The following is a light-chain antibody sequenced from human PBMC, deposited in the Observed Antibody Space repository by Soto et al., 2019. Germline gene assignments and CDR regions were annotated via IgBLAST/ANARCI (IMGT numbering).Light chain of an antibody. J-gene: IGKJ2*01. CDR3: QQSYRSPYT. V-gene: IGKV1-39*01. CDR2: GAS. Sequence: IQMTQSPSSLSASVGDSVTVTCRASQSINIYLNWYQQKPGKAPTLLIYGASCLQSGVPSRFTGRGSQTDFTLTLSSLQPQDFATYYFQQSYRSPYTFGQGTKLQIK. CDR1: QSINIY.